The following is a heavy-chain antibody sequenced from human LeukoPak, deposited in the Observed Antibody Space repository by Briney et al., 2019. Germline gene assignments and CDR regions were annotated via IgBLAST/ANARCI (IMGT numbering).Heavy chain of an antibody. V-gene: IGHV1-18*01. D-gene: IGHD2-2*01. CDR2: ISPYNGNT. CDR3: ARVERDWIVVVPAAHDAFDI. CDR1: SYTFTNFG. Sequence: ASVKVSCKASSYTFTNFGIIWVRQAPGQGLEWMGWISPYNGNTKYAQKLQGRVTMTTDTSTRIAYMELRSLRSDDTAVYYCARVERDWIVVVPAAHDAFDIWGQGTMVTVSS. J-gene: IGHJ3*02.